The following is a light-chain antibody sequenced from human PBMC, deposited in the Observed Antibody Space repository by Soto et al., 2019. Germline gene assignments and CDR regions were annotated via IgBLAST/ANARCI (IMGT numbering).Light chain of an antibody. Sequence: DIQMTQSPSTLSASVGDRVTITCRASQYISTWLAWYQQKPGKAPRFLIYQAFTLESGVPSRFSGSGSGTEFPLTISNLQPDDFATYYCQQYKSFSTFGQGTKLETK. J-gene: IGKJ2*01. CDR3: QQYKSFST. CDR1: QYISTW. V-gene: IGKV1-5*03. CDR2: QAF.